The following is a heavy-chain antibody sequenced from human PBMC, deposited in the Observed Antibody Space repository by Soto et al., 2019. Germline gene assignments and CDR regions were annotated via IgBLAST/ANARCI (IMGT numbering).Heavy chain of an antibody. V-gene: IGHV4-31*03. CDR2: IYYSGST. J-gene: IGHJ5*02. CDR3: ARSFDP. Sequence: QVQLQESGPGLVKPSQTLSLTCTVSGGSITSGGYYWSWIRQHPGKGLEWIGHIYYSGSTYYNPSINCRITISLLTSKNHFSMKLSSGTAANTAMYYSARSFDPWGHGTLVTVSS. CDR1: GGSITSGGYY.